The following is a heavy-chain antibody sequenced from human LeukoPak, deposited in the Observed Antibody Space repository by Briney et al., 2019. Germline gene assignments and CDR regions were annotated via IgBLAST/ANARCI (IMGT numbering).Heavy chain of an antibody. CDR3: ARGNYYAIDV. Sequence: PGGSLRLSCAASGFTFSSYFMHWVRQAPGKGLVWVSRINSDGSTTTYADSVKGRFTISRDNVKNTLYLQMNSLRAEDTAMYYCARGNYYAIDVWGQGTTVTVFS. J-gene: IGHJ6*02. CDR2: INSDGSTT. CDR1: GFTFSSYF. V-gene: IGHV3-74*01.